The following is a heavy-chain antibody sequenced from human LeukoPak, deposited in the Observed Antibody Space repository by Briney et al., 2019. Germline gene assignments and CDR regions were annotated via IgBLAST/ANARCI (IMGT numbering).Heavy chain of an antibody. D-gene: IGHD3-22*01. CDR2: INPNSGGT. CDR1: GYTLTGYY. CDR3: ARGSYYYDSSGWVAFDI. J-gene: IGHJ3*02. V-gene: IGHV1-2*02. Sequence: GASVKVSCKASGYTLTGYYMHWVRQAPGQGLEWMGWINPNSGGTNYAQKFQGRVTMTRDTSISTAYMELSRLRSDDTAVYYCARGSYYYDSSGWVAFDIWGQGTMVTVSS.